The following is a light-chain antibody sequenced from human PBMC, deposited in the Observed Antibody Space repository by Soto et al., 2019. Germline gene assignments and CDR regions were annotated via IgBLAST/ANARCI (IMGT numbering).Light chain of an antibody. CDR1: QSVSSS. CDR3: QQRSNWQVT. V-gene: IGKV3-11*01. Sequence: EIVLTQSPATLSLSPGERATLSCRASQSVSSSLAWYQQKPGQAPRLLIYDASNRATGIPARFSGSGSGTDFTLTISSLEPEDFAVYYCQQRSNWQVTFGGGTNVEIK. CDR2: DAS. J-gene: IGKJ4*01.